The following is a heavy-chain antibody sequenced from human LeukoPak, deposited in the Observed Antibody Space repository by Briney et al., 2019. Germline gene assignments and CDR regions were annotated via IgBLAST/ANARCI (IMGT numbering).Heavy chain of an antibody. CDR2: IVVGSGNT. V-gene: IGHV1-58*01. CDR3: AASPDYYDSSGYSYYFDY. CDR1: GFTFTSSA. J-gene: IGHJ4*02. Sequence: SVKVSCKASGFTFTSSAVQWVRQARGQRLEWIGWIVVGSGNTNYAQKSQERVTITRDMSTSTAYMELSSLRSEDTAVYYCAASPDYYDSSGYSYYFDYWGQGTLVTASS. D-gene: IGHD3-22*01.